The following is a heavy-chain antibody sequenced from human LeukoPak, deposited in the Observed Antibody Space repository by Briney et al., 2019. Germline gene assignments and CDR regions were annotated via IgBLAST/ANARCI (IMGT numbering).Heavy chain of an antibody. J-gene: IGHJ4*02. V-gene: IGHV4-34*01. CDR1: GGSFSGYS. Sequence: SETLSLTCAVNGGSFSGYSWSWIRQPPGKGLEWIGEINHSGSINYNPSLKSRVTISVDTSKNQFSLKLSSVTAADTAVYYCATQLLWFGELLDYWGQGPLVTVSS. D-gene: IGHD3-10*01. CDR2: INHSGSI. CDR3: ATQLLWFGELLDY.